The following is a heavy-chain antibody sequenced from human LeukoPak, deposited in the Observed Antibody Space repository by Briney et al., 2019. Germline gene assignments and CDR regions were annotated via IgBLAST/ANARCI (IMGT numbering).Heavy chain of an antibody. D-gene: IGHD6-13*01. V-gene: IGHV3-48*03. CDR3: AKVDSISWHWFDP. CDR1: GFTFSSYE. J-gene: IGHJ5*02. CDR2: ISSSGSTI. Sequence: GGSLRLSCAASGFTFSSYEMNWVRQAPGKGLEWVSYISSSGSTIYYADSVKGRFTISRDNAKNSLYLQMNSLRAEDTAVYYCAKVDSISWHWFDPWGQGTLVTVSS.